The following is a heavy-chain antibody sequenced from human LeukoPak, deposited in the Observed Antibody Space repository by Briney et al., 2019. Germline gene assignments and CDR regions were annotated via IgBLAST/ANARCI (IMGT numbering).Heavy chain of an antibody. D-gene: IGHD6-13*01. V-gene: IGHV3-23*01. J-gene: IGHJ4*02. CDR2: ISGSGDRT. Sequence: GGSLRLSCAASGFIFSSYGMSWVRQTPGKGLEWVSVISGSGDRTNNADSVKGRFTISRDNSKNTLYLQMNSLRAEDTAVYFCAKAVGYSSNWYLDYWGQGTLVTVSS. CDR1: GFIFSSYG. CDR3: AKAVGYSSNWYLDY.